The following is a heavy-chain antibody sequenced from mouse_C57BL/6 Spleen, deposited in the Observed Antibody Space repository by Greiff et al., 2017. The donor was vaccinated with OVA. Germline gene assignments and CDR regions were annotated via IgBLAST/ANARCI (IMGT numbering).Heavy chain of an antibody. CDR2: ILPGSGST. J-gene: IGHJ3*01. CDR3: ARTPPPMGGEFAY. Sequence: VQLQQSGAELMKPGASVKLSCKATGYTFTGYWIEWVKQRPGHGLEWIGEILPGSGSTNYNEKFKGKATFTANTSSNTAYMQLSSLTTGDPAIYYFARTPPPMGGEFAYWGQGTLVTVSA. V-gene: IGHV1-9*01. CDR1: GYTFTGYW.